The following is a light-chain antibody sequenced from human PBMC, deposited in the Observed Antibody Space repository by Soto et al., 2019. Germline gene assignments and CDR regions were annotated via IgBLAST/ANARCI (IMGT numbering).Light chain of an antibody. Sequence: QSALTQPPSVSGAPGQRVTISCTGNSSNIGAGYDVHWYQQFPGAAPKVLIHGNTNRPVGVPARFSGSKSGTSASLAITGLQAEDEADYYCQSYDSSRVVFGGGTQLTVL. CDR3: QSYDSSRVV. J-gene: IGLJ2*01. CDR2: GNT. CDR1: SSNIGAGYD. V-gene: IGLV1-40*01.